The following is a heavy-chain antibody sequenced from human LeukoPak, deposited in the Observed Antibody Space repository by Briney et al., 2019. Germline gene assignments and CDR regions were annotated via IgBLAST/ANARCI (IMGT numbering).Heavy chain of an antibody. CDR1: GYAFTGYY. CDR2: INPNNGGT. CDR3: ARGQRITIFGVVYFDY. D-gene: IGHD3-3*01. V-gene: IGHV1-2*06. Sequence: GASVKVSRKTPGYAFTGYYIHWVRQAPGQGLEWMGRINPNNGGTNHAQKFQGRVTMTRDTSISTAYMELSRLRSDDTAMYYCARGQRITIFGVVYFDYWGQGTLVTVSS. J-gene: IGHJ4*02.